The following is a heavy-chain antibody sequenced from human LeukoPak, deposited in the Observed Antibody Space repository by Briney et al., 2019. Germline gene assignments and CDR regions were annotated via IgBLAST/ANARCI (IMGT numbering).Heavy chain of an antibody. CDR2: IRGDGGDT. D-gene: IGHD3-10*01. CDR1: GFTLSNYW. V-gene: IGHV3-74*01. Sequence: PGGSLRLSRTVSGFTLSNYWMHGVLHAPGKGLVWVSRIRGDGGDTNYADSVKGRFTVSRDNAKNTLYLQMNSLTTEDTAVYFCARDRVLGSGSSDYWGQGTLVTVSS. J-gene: IGHJ4*02. CDR3: ARDRVLGSGSSDY.